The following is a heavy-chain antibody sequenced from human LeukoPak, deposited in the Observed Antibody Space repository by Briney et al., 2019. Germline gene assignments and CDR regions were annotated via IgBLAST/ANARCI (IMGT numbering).Heavy chain of an antibody. V-gene: IGHV1-3*01. CDR1: EYTFTSYT. Sequence: ASVKVSCKAFEYTFTSYTMHWVRQAPGQRLEWMGWINAGNGNTKYSEKFQGRVIITRDTSASTAYMELSSLRSEGTAVYYCARDSGSDWWDHWGQGTLVTVSS. CDR2: INAGNGNT. J-gene: IGHJ5*02. CDR3: ARDSGSDWWDH. D-gene: IGHD5-12*01.